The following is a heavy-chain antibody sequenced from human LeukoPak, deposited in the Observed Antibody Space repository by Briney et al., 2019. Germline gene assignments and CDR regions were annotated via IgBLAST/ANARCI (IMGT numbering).Heavy chain of an antibody. D-gene: IGHD5-12*01. CDR2: INPSGGST. CDR1: GYTFTSYY. CDR3: ARDLRGYSYYYGMDV. Sequence: ASVKVPCKASGYTFTSYYMHWVRQAPGQGLECMGIINPSGGSTSYAQKFQGRVTMTRDTSTSTVYMELSSLRSEDTAVYYCARDLRGYSYYYGMDVWGQGTTVTVSS. J-gene: IGHJ6*02. V-gene: IGHV1-46*01.